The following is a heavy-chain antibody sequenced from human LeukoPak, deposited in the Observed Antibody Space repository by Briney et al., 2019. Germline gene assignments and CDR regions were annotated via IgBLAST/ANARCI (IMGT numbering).Heavy chain of an antibody. CDR3: ARLYYYDSSGYYDD. D-gene: IGHD3-22*01. V-gene: IGHV5-51*01. Sequence: GESLKISCKGSGYSFASKWIGWVRQMPGKGLEWMGIIYPGDSDTRYSPSFQGQVTISVDKSVSTAYLQWRSLKASDTAIYYCARLYYYDSSGYYDDWGQGTLVTVSS. CDR2: IYPGDSDT. CDR1: GYSFASKW. J-gene: IGHJ4*02.